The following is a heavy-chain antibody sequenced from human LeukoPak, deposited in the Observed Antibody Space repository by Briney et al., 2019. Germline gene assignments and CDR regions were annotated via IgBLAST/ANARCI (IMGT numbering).Heavy chain of an antibody. CDR1: GYTFTNYG. V-gene: IGHV1-18*01. CDR2: ISTYNGDT. D-gene: IGHD3-10*01. J-gene: IGHJ4*02. CDR3: TSDLARGSYYFDY. Sequence: ASVKVSCKTFGYTFTNYGLSWVRQAPGQGLEWVGWISTYNGDTDYAQKFQGRVTMARDTSTNTAYMELRGLRSDDTAVYYCTSDLARGSYYFDYWGQGTLVTVPS.